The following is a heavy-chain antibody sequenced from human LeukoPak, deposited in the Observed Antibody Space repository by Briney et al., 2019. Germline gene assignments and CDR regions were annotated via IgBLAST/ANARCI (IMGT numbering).Heavy chain of an antibody. CDR2: VSISSGTI. CDR1: GFTFSGHN. D-gene: IGHD3-16*01. J-gene: IGHJ4*02. CDR3: ARAMSTFGGVRNYFDS. Sequence: PGGSLRLSCAASGFTFSGHNMNWVRQAPGKGLEWISFVSISSGTIYYADSVKGRFRNSRDNAKSSLDLEMNSLRAEDTAVYYCARAMSTFGGVRNYFDSWGQGTLVTVSS. V-gene: IGHV3-48*04.